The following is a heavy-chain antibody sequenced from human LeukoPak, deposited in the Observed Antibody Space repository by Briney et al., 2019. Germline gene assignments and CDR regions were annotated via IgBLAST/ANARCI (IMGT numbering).Heavy chain of an antibody. CDR2: INSDGSST. J-gene: IGHJ4*02. CDR3: ARVGYCSSNSCYPFDY. D-gene: IGHD2-2*01. V-gene: IGHV3-74*01. Sequence: GGSPRLSCAASGFTFSSYWMHWVRQAPGKGLVWVSRINSDGSSTSYADSVKGRFTISRDNAKNTLYLQMNSLRAEDTAVYYCARVGYCSSNSCYPFDYWGQGTLVTVSS. CDR1: GFTFSSYW.